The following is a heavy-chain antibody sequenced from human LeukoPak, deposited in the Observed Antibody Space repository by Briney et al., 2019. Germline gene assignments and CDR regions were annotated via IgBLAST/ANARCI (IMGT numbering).Heavy chain of an antibody. J-gene: IGHJ5*02. CDR1: GGSFSGYY. Sequence: SETLSLTCAVYGGSFSGYYWSWIRQPPGKGLEWIGEINRSGSTNYNPSLKSRVTISVDTSKNQFSLKLSSVTAADTAVYYCARGTDSSGWYYWFDPWGQGTLVTVSS. D-gene: IGHD6-19*01. V-gene: IGHV4-34*01. CDR2: INRSGST. CDR3: ARGTDSSGWYYWFDP.